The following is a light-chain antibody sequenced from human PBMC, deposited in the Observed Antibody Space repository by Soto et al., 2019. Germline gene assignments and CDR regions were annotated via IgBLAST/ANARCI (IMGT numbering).Light chain of an antibody. CDR1: QSVASNH. Sequence: EIVLTQSPGTVSLSPGERATLSCRASQSVASNHLAWYQQQPGQAPRLLIYGASIRATGIPDRFSSSGSGTDFTLTISRLEPEDFAVYYCQQYGSSTGTFGPGTKVEIK. CDR2: GAS. J-gene: IGKJ2*01. V-gene: IGKV3-20*01. CDR3: QQYGSSTGT.